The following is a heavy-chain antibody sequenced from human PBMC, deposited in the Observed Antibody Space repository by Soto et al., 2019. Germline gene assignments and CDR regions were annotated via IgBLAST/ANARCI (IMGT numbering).Heavy chain of an antibody. Sequence: ASVKVSCKASGYTFTSYGISWVRQAPGQGLEWMGWISAYNGNTNYAQKLQGKVTMTTDTSTSTAYMELRSLRSDDTAVYYCARDVSQDQTSSSCYPRWFYSYYYGLDVGG. D-gene: IGHD6-13*01. V-gene: IGHV1-18*01. CDR3: ARDVSQDQTSSSCYPRWFYSYYYGLDV. CDR2: ISAYNGNT. J-gene: IGHJ6*01. CDR1: GYTFTSYG.